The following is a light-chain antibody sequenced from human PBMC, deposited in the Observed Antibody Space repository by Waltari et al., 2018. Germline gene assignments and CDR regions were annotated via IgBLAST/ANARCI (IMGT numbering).Light chain of an antibody. CDR2: VNSDGSH. V-gene: IGLV4-69*01. J-gene: IGLJ3*02. CDR3: QTGGHGTWV. Sequence: QLVLTQSPSASASLGASVKLTCTLSSGHSSNIIAWHQQQPEKGPRYLMKVNSDGSHTKGDKMRDRFSGSGSGAERYLTSSSVQSEDEADYYCQTGGHGTWVFGGGTKLTVL. CDR1: SGHSSNI.